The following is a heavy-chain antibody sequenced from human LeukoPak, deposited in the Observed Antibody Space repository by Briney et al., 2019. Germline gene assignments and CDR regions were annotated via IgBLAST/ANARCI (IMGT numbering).Heavy chain of an antibody. Sequence: KAGGSLRPSCAASGFTFSTYSMNWVRQAPGKGLEWVSSITGSSSYIYYADSMKGRFTISRDNAKNSLYLQMSSLRAEDTAVYYCARDRSSGWYDYWGQGTLVTVSS. V-gene: IGHV3-21*01. CDR1: GFTFSTYS. J-gene: IGHJ4*02. CDR2: ITGSSSYI. CDR3: ARDRSSGWYDY. D-gene: IGHD6-19*01.